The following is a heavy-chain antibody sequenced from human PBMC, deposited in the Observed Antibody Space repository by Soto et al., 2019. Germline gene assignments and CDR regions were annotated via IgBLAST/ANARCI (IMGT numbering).Heavy chain of an antibody. CDR1: GYSISSSNW. D-gene: IGHD1-26*01. CDR3: ARREIQGPIDY. CDR2: IYYSGTT. J-gene: IGHJ4*02. V-gene: IGHV4-28*01. Sequence: QVQLQESGPGLVKPSDTLSLTCAVSGYSISSSNWWGWIRQPPGKGLEWIGYIYYSGTTYYNPSLKSRVTMSVDTSKNQFSRKLTAVTAVGTAVYYCARREIQGPIDYWGQGTLVTVSS.